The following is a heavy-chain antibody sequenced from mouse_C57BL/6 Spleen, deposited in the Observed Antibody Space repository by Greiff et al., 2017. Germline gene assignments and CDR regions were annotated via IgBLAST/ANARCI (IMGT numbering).Heavy chain of an antibody. CDR2: IWSGGST. CDR1: GFSLTSYG. D-gene: IGHD2-1*01. Sequence: QVQLLQSGPGLVQPSQSLSITCTVSGFSLTSYGVHWVRQSPGKGLEWLGVIWSGGSTDYYAAFISSLSISKDNSKSQVFFKMNSLQADDTAIYYWARIYYGNYGAMDYWGQGTSVTVSS. V-gene: IGHV2-2*01. J-gene: IGHJ4*01. CDR3: ARIYYGNYGAMDY.